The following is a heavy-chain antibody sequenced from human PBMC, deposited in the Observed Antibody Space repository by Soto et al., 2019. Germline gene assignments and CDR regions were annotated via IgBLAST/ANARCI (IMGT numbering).Heavy chain of an antibody. J-gene: IGHJ5*02. V-gene: IGHV3-11*06. Sequence: GGSLRLSCAASGFTFSDYYMSWIRQAPGEGLEWVSYISSSSSYTNYADSVKGRFTISRDNAKNSLYLLMNSLRAEDTAVYYCARATTGPGPWFDPWGQGTLVTVSS. CDR1: GFTFSDYY. CDR3: ARATTGPGPWFDP. CDR2: ISSSSSYT. D-gene: IGHD1-1*01.